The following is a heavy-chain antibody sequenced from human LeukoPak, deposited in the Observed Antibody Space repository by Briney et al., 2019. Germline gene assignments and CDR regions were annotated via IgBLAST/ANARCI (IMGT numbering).Heavy chain of an antibody. J-gene: IGHJ4*02. Sequence: PSETLSLTCTVSGGSISSGSYYWSWIRQPAGKGLEWIVRIYTSGSTNYNPSLKSRVTISVDTSKNQFSLKLSSVTAADTAVYYCARAPGYYDSSGTPEGLDYWGQGTLVTVSS. D-gene: IGHD3-22*01. CDR2: IYTSGST. V-gene: IGHV4-61*02. CDR1: GGSISSGSYY. CDR3: ARAPGYYDSSGTPEGLDY.